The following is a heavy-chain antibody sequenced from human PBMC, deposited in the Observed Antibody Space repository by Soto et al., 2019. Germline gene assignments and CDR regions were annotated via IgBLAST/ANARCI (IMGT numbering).Heavy chain of an antibody. V-gene: IGHV3-48*03. CDR2: ISSSGSTI. CDR3: ARDRITYDFWSGLQAMDV. Sequence: GGSLRLSCTASGLTFSNYEMNWVRQAPGKGLEWVSYISSSGSTIYYADSVKGRFTMSRDNAKKSLHLQMSSLRAEDTAVYYCARDRITYDFWSGLQAMDVWGKATRAPSPQ. J-gene: IGHJ6*04. D-gene: IGHD3-3*01. CDR1: GLTFSNYE.